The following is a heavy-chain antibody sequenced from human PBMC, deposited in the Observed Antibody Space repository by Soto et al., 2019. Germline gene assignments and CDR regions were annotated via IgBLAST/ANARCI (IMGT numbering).Heavy chain of an antibody. Sequence: GASVKVSCKASGYTFTSYGISWVRQAPGQGLEWMGWISAYNGNTNYAQKLQGRVTMTTDTSTSTVFMELRNLRFDDTAVYYCAKNSSSWLDSWGQGTLVTVSS. D-gene: IGHD2-2*01. CDR2: ISAYNGNT. CDR3: AKNSSSWLDS. J-gene: IGHJ5*01. CDR1: GYTFTSYG. V-gene: IGHV1-18*01.